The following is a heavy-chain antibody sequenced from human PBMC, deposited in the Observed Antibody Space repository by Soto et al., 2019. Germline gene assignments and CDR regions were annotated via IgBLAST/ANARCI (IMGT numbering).Heavy chain of an antibody. Sequence: GESLKISCKGSGYSFTSYWIGWVRQMPGKGLEWMGIIYPGDSDTRYSPSFQGQVTISADKSISTAYLQWSSLKASDTAMYYCARNLSPCGGHDAFDIWGEGTMVTVAS. CDR2: IYPGDSDT. CDR3: ARNLSPCGGHDAFDI. CDR1: GYSFTSYW. D-gene: IGHD3-16*02. J-gene: IGHJ3*02. V-gene: IGHV5-51*01.